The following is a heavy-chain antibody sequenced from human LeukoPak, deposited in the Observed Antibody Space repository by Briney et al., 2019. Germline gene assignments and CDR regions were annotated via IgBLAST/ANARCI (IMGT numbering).Heavy chain of an antibody. CDR2: IIPILGIA. D-gene: IGHD1-26*01. CDR3: AGPIVGAEEGWY. J-gene: IGHJ4*02. CDR1: GGTFSSYA. Sequence: SVKVSCKASGGTFSSYATSWVRQAPGQGLEWMGRIIPILGIANYAQKFQGRVTITADKSTSTAYMELSSLRSEDTAVYYCAGPIVGAEEGWYWGQGTLVTVSS. V-gene: IGHV1-69*04.